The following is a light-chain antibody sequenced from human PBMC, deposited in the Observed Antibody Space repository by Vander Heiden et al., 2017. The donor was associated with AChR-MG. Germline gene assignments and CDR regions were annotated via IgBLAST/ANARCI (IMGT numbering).Light chain of an antibody. Sequence: DIQMTQSPSSLSASVGDRTTITCQASRDINHYLNWYQHRPGQAPKLLIYDASRLETGVPSRFSGRGSGTQYTLTINSLQPEDFATYFCQQDDFLPFTFGPGTKLDIK. CDR1: RDINHY. CDR3: QQDDFLPFT. V-gene: IGKV1-33*01. J-gene: IGKJ3*01. CDR2: DAS.